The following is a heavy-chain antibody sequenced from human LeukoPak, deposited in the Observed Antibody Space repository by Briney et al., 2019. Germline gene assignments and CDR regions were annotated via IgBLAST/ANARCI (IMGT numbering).Heavy chain of an antibody. D-gene: IGHD1-26*01. CDR2: IIPIFGTA. V-gene: IGHV1-69*06. Sequence: SVKVSCKASGGTFSSYAISWVRQAPGQGLEWMGGIIPIFGTANYAQKFQGRVTISADKSTSTAYMELSSLRSEDTAVYYCARERGGGGSYDYWGQGTLVTVSS. J-gene: IGHJ4*02. CDR1: GGTFSSYA. CDR3: ARERGGGGSYDY.